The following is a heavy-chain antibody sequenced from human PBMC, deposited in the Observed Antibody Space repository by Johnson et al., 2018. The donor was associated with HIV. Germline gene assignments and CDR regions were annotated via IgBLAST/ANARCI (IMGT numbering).Heavy chain of an antibody. V-gene: IGHV3-33*01. J-gene: IGHJ3*02. Sequence: VQLVESGGGVVQPGRSLRLSCAASGFTFSSYGMHWVRQAPGKGLEWVAMIWYDGSTKFYADSVKGRFTISRDNSKNTLFLQMNSRRAEDTAGYYCAREVKRYAFDIWGQGTMVTVSS. CDR1: GFTFSSYG. CDR3: AREVKRYAFDI. CDR2: IWYDGSTK.